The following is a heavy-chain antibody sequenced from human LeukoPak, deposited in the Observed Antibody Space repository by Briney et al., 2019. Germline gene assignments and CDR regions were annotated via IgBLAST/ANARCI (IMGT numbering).Heavy chain of an antibody. J-gene: IGHJ2*01. CDR2: ITSDGSRT. CDR1: GFTLSTYG. Sequence: ARSLRLSPAASGFTLSTYGMQWVRQAPGKGLVWCAGITSDGSRTNYTHSLKGRLTISSDNAKNTLYLTMTSLRPVDTAAYYCASGQWVVSHWYFDLWGRGTLVTASS. V-gene: IGHV3-74*01. CDR3: ASGQWVVSHWYFDL. D-gene: IGHD6-19*01.